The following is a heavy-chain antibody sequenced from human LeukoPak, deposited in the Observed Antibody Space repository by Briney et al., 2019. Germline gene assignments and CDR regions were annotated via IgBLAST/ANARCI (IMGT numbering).Heavy chain of an antibody. CDR1: GFTFSSYG. V-gene: IGHV3-30*19. D-gene: IGHD2-2*01. J-gene: IGHJ6*02. Sequence: PGRSLRLSCAASGFTFSSYGMHWVRQAPGKGLEWVAVISYDGSNKYYADSVKGRFTISRDNSKNTLYLQMNSLRAEDTAVYYCARDTAAMYTYYYYGMDVWGQGTTVTVSS. CDR2: ISYDGSNK. CDR3: ARDTAAMYTYYYYGMDV.